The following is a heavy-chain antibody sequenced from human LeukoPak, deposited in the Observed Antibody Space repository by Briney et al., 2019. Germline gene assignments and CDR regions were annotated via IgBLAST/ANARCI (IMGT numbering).Heavy chain of an antibody. V-gene: IGHV3-23*01. CDR1: GFTFSSYA. CDR2: ISGSGGST. D-gene: IGHD6-13*01. Sequence: PGGSLRLSCAASGFTFSSYAMSWVRQAPGKGLEWVSAISGSGGSTYYADSVKGRFTISRDNSKNTLYLQMNSLRAEDTAVYYCASSIAAAGTGFDYWGQGTLVTVSS. J-gene: IGHJ4*02. CDR3: ASSIAAAGTGFDY.